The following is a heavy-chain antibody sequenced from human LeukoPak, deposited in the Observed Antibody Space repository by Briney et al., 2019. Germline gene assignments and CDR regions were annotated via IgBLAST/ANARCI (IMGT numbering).Heavy chain of an antibody. CDR2: ISSSSSYI. J-gene: IGHJ3*02. V-gene: IGHV3-21*01. Sequence: GGSLRLSCAASGFTFSSYSMNWVRQAPGKGLEWVSSISSSSSYIYYADSVKGRFTISRDNAKNSLYLQMNSLRAEDTAVYYCARETGRWLQTDAFGIWGQGTMVTVSS. D-gene: IGHD5-24*01. CDR1: GFTFSSYS. CDR3: ARETGRWLQTDAFGI.